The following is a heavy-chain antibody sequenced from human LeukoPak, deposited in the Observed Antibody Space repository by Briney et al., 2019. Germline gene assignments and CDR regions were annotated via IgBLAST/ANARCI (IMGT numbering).Heavy chain of an antibody. Sequence: GGSLRLSCAASGFTFSTYWMHWVRQAPGKGLVWVSRIKSDGGTNYADSVKGRFTVSRDNAKKTVSLQMNSLRPEDTGVYYCARAPSEIGGYYPEYFRHWGQGTLVTVSS. CDR3: ARAPSEIGGYYPEYFRH. V-gene: IGHV3-74*01. CDR2: IKSDGGT. J-gene: IGHJ1*01. CDR1: GFTFSTYW. D-gene: IGHD3-22*01.